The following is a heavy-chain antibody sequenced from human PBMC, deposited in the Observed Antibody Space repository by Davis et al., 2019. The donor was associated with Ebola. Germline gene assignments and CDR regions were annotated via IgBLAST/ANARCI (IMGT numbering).Heavy chain of an antibody. D-gene: IGHD3-10*01. J-gene: IGHJ4*02. Sequence: ASVNVSCMASGYSFTGYYMHWVRQAAGQGLEWMGRINPTSGGTNHAQKFQGRVTMTRDTSISTAYMELSRLRSDDTAVYYCARLSFGEVGFDYWGQGTLVTVSS. CDR1: GYSFTGYY. CDR3: ARLSFGEVGFDY. CDR2: INPTSGGT. V-gene: IGHV1-2*06.